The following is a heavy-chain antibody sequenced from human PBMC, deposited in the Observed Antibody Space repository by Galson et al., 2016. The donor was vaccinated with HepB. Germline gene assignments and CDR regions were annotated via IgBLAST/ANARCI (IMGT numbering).Heavy chain of an antibody. V-gene: IGHV2-5*02. CDR1: GFSPSTSGVG. CDR2: IYWDDDK. J-gene: IGHJ5*02. Sequence: PALVKPTQTLTLTCTFSGFSPSTSGVGVGWIRQPPGKALECLALIYWDDDKRYSPSLKSRLTITKDTSKNQVVLTMTNMDPVDTATYYCARHLLYSGYDYRSRFDPRGQGTLVTVSS. D-gene: IGHD5-12*01. CDR3: ARHLLYSGYDYRSRFDP.